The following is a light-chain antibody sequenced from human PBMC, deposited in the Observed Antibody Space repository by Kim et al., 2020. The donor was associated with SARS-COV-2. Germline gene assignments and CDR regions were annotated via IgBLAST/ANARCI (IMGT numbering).Light chain of an antibody. V-gene: IGLV3-1*01. Sequence: VSPRQTASIPCSGDKLGDKYACWYQQKPGQSPVLVIDQDSKRPSGIPERFSGSNSGNTATLTISGTQAMDEADYYCQAWDSSTGVFGGGTQLTVL. J-gene: IGLJ2*01. CDR1: KLGDKY. CDR3: QAWDSSTGV. CDR2: QDS.